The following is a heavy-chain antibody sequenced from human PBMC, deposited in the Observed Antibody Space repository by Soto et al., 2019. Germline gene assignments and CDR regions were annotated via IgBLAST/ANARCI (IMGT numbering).Heavy chain of an antibody. CDR1: GFTFSSYW. CDR3: ARTYGDYVGYWFDP. V-gene: IGHV3-7*03. CDR2: IKQDGSEK. D-gene: IGHD4-17*01. J-gene: IGHJ5*02. Sequence: GGSLRLSCAASGFTFSSYWMSWVRQAPGKGLEWVANIKQDGSEKYYVDSVKGRFTISRDNAKNSLYLQMNSLRAADTAVYYCARTYGDYVGYWFDPWGQGTLVTVSS.